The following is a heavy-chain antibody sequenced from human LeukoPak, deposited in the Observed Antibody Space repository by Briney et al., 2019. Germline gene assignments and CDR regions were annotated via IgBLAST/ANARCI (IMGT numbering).Heavy chain of an antibody. D-gene: IGHD6-13*01. J-gene: IGHJ4*02. CDR1: GASISSSNYY. CDR2: IYSSGNT. Sequence: PSETLSLTCAVSGASISSSNYYWGWVRQSPGKGLEWIGNIYSSGNTYYNASLKSRVTMYIDTSKNQFSLQLNSVTPEDTAVYYCAREKSSIAAAGGFDYWGQGTLVTVSS. CDR3: AREKSSIAAAGGFDY. V-gene: IGHV4-39*07.